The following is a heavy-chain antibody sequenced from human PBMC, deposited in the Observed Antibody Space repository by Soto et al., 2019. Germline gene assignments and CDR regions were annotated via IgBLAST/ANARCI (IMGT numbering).Heavy chain of an antibody. Sequence: SETLSLTCTVSGGSISSYYWSWIRQPPGKGLEWIGYIYYSGSTNYNPSLKSRVTISVDTSKNQFSLKLSSVTAADTAVYYCARDGRGYGAFDIWGQGXMVTVPS. CDR1: GGSISSYY. D-gene: IGHD3-10*01. CDR2: IYYSGST. J-gene: IGHJ3*02. V-gene: IGHV4-59*01. CDR3: ARDGRGYGAFDI.